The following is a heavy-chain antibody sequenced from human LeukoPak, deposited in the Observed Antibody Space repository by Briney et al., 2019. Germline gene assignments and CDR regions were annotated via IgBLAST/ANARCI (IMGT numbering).Heavy chain of an antibody. CDR2: INHSGST. J-gene: IGHJ4*02. CDR3: ARVGQLADFDY. V-gene: IGHV4-34*01. D-gene: IGHD5-18*01. Sequence: SETLSLTCAVYGGSFSGYYWSWIRQPPGKGLEWIGEINHSGSTNYNPSLKSRVTISVDTSKNQFSLKLSSVTAADTAVYYCARVGQLADFDYWGQGTLVAVSS. CDR1: GGSFSGYY.